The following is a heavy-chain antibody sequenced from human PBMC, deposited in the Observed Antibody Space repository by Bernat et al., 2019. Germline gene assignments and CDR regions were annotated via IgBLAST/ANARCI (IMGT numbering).Heavy chain of an antibody. V-gene: IGHV4-59*01. Sequence: QVQLQESGPGLVKPSETLSLTCTVPGGSISSYYWSWIRQPPGKGLEWIGFIYYSGSTNYNPSLKSRVTISVDTSKNQFSLKLSSVTAADTAVYYCARVEDFDWLFLGGFDPWGQGTLVTVSS. CDR1: GGSISSYY. D-gene: IGHD3-9*01. CDR2: IYYSGST. J-gene: IGHJ5*02. CDR3: ARVEDFDWLFLGGFDP.